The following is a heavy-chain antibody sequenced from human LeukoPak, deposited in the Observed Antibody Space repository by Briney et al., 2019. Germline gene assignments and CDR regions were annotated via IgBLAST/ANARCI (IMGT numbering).Heavy chain of an antibody. CDR3: ARDHGSAYYRAPRH. CDR1: GYVFTNYY. J-gene: IGHJ4*02. CDR2: INPSGGST. Sequence: GASVKVSCKASGYVFTNYYMHWVRQAPGQGLEWMGTINPSGGSTTHAQKFQGRVTMTRDTSTSTVYMELSSLRSEDTAVYYCARDHGSAYYRAPRHWGQGTLVTVSS. V-gene: IGHV1-46*01. D-gene: IGHD3-10*01.